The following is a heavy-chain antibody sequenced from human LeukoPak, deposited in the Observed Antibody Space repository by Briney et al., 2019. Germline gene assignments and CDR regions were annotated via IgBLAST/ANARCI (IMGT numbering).Heavy chain of an antibody. CDR2: INHSGST. V-gene: IGHV4-34*01. CDR3: ARGPPTGPFDY. D-gene: IGHD1-1*01. J-gene: IGHJ4*02. CDR1: GGSFSGYY. Sequence: SETLSLTCPVYGGSFSGYYWSWIRQPPGKGLEWIGEINHSGSTNYNPSLKSRVTISVDTSKNQFSLKLSSVTAADTAVYYCARGPPTGPFDYWGQGTLVTVSS.